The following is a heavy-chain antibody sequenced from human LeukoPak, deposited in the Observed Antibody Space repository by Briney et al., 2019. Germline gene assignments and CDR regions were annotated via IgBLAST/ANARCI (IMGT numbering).Heavy chain of an antibody. J-gene: IGHJ4*02. CDR3: ARDHYYGSGSYYDPDY. CDR1: GGSIGSYF. V-gene: IGHV4-59*12. Sequence: PSETLSLTCTVSGGSIGSYFWSWIRQPPGKGLEWIGYNSGSTKYNPSLKSRVTISVDTSKNRFSLKLSSVTAADTAVYYCARDHYYGSGSYYDPDYWGQGTLVTVSS. CDR2: NSGST. D-gene: IGHD3-10*01.